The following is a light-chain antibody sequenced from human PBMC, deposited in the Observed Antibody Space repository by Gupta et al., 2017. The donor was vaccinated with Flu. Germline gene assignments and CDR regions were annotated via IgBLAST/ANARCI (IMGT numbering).Light chain of an antibody. CDR3: AAWDDSLNGLWV. Sequence: VTISWSGGSSNIGSNVVSWYQQLPGTAPKLLIYNDNQRPSGVPDRFSGSKSGTSAALAISGLQSEDEADYYCAAWDDSLNGLWVFGGGTKLTVL. CDR1: SSNIGSNV. J-gene: IGLJ3*02. V-gene: IGLV1-44*01. CDR2: NDN.